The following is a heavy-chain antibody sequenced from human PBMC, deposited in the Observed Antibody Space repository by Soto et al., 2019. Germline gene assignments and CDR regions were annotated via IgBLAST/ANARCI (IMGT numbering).Heavy chain of an antibody. D-gene: IGHD3-22*01. Sequence: SETLSLTCTVSGGSISSGGYYWSWIRQHPGKGLEWIGYIYYSGSTYYNPSLTSRVTISVDTSKNQFSLKLSSGTAADTAVYYCARGRNYDSSGYHSPLDYWGQGPLVTVSS. J-gene: IGHJ4*02. V-gene: IGHV4-31*03. CDR2: IYYSGST. CDR3: ARGRNYDSSGYHSPLDY. CDR1: GGSISSGGYY.